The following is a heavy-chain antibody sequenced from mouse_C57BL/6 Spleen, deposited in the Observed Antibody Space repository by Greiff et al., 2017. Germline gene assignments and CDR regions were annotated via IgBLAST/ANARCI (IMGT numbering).Heavy chain of an antibody. Sequence: VQLKQSGGGLVKPGGSLKLSCAASGFTFSSYAMSWVRQTPEKRLEWVATISDGGSYTYYPDNVKGRFTISRDNAKNNLYLQMSHLKSEDTAMYYCARDRVYYSNYGAMDYWGQGTSVTVSS. J-gene: IGHJ4*01. CDR3: ARDRVYYSNYGAMDY. V-gene: IGHV5-4*01. CDR2: ISDGGSYT. CDR1: GFTFSSYA. D-gene: IGHD2-5*01.